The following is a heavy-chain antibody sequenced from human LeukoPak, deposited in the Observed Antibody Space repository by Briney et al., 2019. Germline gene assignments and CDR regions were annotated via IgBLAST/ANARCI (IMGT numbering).Heavy chain of an antibody. J-gene: IGHJ4*02. CDR3: ARVGEVYYFDY. Sequence: GGSLRLSCAASGFTVSSNYMSWVRQAPGKGLEWVSVIYSGGSTYYADSVKGGFTISRDNSKNTLYLQMNSLRAEDTAVYYCARVGEVYYFDYWGQGTLVTVSS. V-gene: IGHV3-66*01. CDR2: IYSGGST. CDR1: GFTVSSNY.